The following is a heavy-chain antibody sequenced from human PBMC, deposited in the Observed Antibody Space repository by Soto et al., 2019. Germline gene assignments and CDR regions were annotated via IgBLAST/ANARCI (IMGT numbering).Heavy chain of an antibody. CDR3: ATAMADDAFDI. CDR1: GYTFTSYA. CDR2: SNDGNGNT. J-gene: IGHJ3*02. D-gene: IGHD5-18*01. Sequence: QGQLVPSGAEVKKPGASVKVSCKASGYTFTSYAMHWVRQAPGQRLEWMGWSNDGNGNTKYSQKFQGRVTIARDTSASTAYMELSSLRFVDTAVYFCATAMADDAFDIWGRGTMVTVSS. V-gene: IGHV1-3*01.